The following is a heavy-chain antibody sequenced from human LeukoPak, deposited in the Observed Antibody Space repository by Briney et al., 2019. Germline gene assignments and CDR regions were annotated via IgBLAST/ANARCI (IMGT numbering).Heavy chain of an antibody. J-gene: IGHJ4*02. CDR3: ARRGVYYYDSSGRANYYFDY. Sequence: ASVKVSCKASGYTFTSYGINWVRQAPGQGLEWMGWISAYNGNTNYAQKLQGRVTMTTDTSTSTAYMELRSLRPDDTAMYCCARRGVYYYDSSGRANYYFDYWGQGTLVTVSS. CDR2: ISAYNGNT. V-gene: IGHV1-18*01. CDR1: GYTFTSYG. D-gene: IGHD3-22*01.